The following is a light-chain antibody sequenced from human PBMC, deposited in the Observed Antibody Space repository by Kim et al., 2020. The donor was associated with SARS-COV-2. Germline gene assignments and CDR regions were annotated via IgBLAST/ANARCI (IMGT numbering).Light chain of an antibody. CDR2: YDS. CDR1: NIGSKS. J-gene: IGLJ3*02. CDR3: QVWDSSSDHWV. Sequence: APGKTARITWGGNNIGSKSVHWYQQKPGQAPVLVIYYDSDRPSGIPERFSGSSSGNTATLTSSRVEAGDEADYYCQVWDSSSDHWVFGGGTQLTVL. V-gene: IGLV3-21*04.